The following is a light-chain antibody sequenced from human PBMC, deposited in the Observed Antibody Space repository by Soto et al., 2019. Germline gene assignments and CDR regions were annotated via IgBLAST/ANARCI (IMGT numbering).Light chain of an antibody. J-gene: IGKJ5*01. Sequence: DIQMTQSPSSLSASVGDRVTITCQANQDINNYLNWYQQKPGKAPKLLIFDASNLESGVPSRFSGSGSGTDFTFTINNLQPEDAATYYCQQYDELPPITFGQGTRLEIK. V-gene: IGKV1-33*01. CDR3: QQYDELPPIT. CDR1: QDINNY. CDR2: DAS.